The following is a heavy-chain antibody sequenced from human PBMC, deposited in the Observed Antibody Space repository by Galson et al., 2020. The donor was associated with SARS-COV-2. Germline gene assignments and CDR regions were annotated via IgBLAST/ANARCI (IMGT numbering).Heavy chain of an antibody. D-gene: IGHD2-15*01. CDR3: ARETPDGYSSQFDY. CDR1: GFTFSNFA. CDR2: VSYDGTTE. V-gene: IGHV3-30*04. Sequence: GGSLRLSCATSGFTFSNFALPWVRQAPGKGLEWVAIVSYDGTTEYSVDSVKGRFTISRDNSKNTVYLQMNRLRPEDTAVYYCARETPDGYSSQFDYWGQGTLVTVSS. J-gene: IGHJ4*02.